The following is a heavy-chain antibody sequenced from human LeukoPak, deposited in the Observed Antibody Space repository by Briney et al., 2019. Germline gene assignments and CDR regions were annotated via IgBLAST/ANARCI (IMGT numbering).Heavy chain of an antibody. CDR2: ISGSGGST. Sequence: AGGSLRLSCAASGFTFSSYAMSWVRQAPGKGLEWVSAISGSGGSTYYADSVKGRFTISRENGKDSLFLHMNSLRAEDTAVYYCVRGGIAVAGLDAFDIWGQGTVVTVFS. D-gene: IGHD6-19*01. V-gene: IGHV3-23*01. J-gene: IGHJ3*02. CDR1: GFTFSSYA. CDR3: VRGGIAVAGLDAFDI.